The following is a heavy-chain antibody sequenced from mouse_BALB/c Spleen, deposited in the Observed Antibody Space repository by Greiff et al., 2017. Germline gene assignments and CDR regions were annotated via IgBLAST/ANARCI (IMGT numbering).Heavy chain of an antibody. Sequence: EVKLMESGGGLVKPGGSLKLSCAASGFTFSSYAMSWVRQTPEKRLEWVASISRGGSTYYPDSVKGRFTISRDNARNILYLQMSSLRSEDTAMYYCARGKDFTTVGAMDYWGQGTSVTVSS. CDR1: GFTFSSYA. J-gene: IGHJ4*01. D-gene: IGHD1-1*01. CDR3: ARGKDFTTVGAMDY. CDR2: ISRGGST. V-gene: IGHV5-6-5*01.